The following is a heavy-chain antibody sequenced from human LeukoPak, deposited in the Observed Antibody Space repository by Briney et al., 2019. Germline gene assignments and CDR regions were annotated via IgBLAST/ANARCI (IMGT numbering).Heavy chain of an antibody. CDR3: ARAAQDLGDLYGSVHMDV. CDR2: IIPIFGTA. Sequence: SVKVSCKASGGTFSSYAISWVRQAPGQGLEWMGGIIPIFGTANYAQKFQGRVTITADESTSTAYMELSSLRSEDTAVYYCARAAQDLGDLYGSVHMDVWGKGTTVTISS. V-gene: IGHV1-69*13. CDR1: GGTFSSYA. J-gene: IGHJ6*03. D-gene: IGHD3-10*01.